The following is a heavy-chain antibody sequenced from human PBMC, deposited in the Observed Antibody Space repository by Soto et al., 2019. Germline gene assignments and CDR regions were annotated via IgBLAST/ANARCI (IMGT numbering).Heavy chain of an antibody. CDR2: VIPNLGVT. Sequence: SVKVSCKASGGTLSSYTLRWLRQETGQGLEWMGRVIPNLGVTNYAKKFQGRFTIVVDTSTSTAYMELNSLRYEDTAVYYCARDKGYCSDTSCPDFDYWGQGTLVTVSS. V-gene: IGHV1-69*04. CDR1: GGTLSSYT. J-gene: IGHJ4*02. D-gene: IGHD2-15*01. CDR3: ARDKGYCSDTSCPDFDY.